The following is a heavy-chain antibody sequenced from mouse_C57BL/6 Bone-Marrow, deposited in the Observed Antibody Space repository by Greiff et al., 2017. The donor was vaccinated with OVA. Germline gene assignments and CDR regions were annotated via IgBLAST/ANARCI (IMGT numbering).Heavy chain of an antibody. J-gene: IGHJ2*01. D-gene: IGHD1-1*01. Sequence: EVQVVESGGDLVKPGGSLKLSCAASGFTFSSYGMSWVRQTPDKRLEWVATISSGGSYTYYPDSVKGRFTISRDNAKNTLYLQMSSLKSEDTAMYYCARLTTVVGYWGQGTTLTVSS. CDR1: GFTFSSYG. CDR2: ISSGGSYT. CDR3: ARLTTVVGY. V-gene: IGHV5-6*01.